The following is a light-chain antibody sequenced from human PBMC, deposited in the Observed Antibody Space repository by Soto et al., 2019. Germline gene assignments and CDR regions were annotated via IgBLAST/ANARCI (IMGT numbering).Light chain of an antibody. V-gene: IGKV1-39*01. CDR3: QQIHSTSSYT. CDR1: QSISNF. Sequence: DIQMTQSPSSLSASVGDRVTITCRASQSISNFLNWYQQRQGQVPKLLIYAASTLHTGVPSRFSGSGSGTDFTLTITSLQPEDFGTYYCQQIHSTSSYTFGQGSRVDVK. J-gene: IGKJ2*01. CDR2: AAS.